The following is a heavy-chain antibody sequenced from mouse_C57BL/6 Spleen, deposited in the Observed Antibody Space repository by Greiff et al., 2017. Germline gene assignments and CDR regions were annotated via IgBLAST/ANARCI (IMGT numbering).Heavy chain of an antibody. D-gene: IGHD1-1*02. CDR2: IDPSDSYT. V-gene: IGHV1-59*01. J-gene: IGHJ4*01. CDR1: GYTFTSYW. CDR3: ARSLWGKAMDD. Sequence: QVQLQQPGAELVRPGTSVKLSCKASGYTFTSYWMHWVKQRPGQGLEWIGVIDPSDSYTNYNQKFKGKATLTVDTSSRTAYLQLSSLTSEDSAVYFCARSLWGKAMDDWGQGTSVTGSS.